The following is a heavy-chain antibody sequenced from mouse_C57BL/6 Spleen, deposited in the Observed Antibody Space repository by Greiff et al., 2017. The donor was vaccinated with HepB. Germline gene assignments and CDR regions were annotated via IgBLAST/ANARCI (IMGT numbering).Heavy chain of an antibody. V-gene: IGHV1-15*01. CDR3: TRDYGSSFYAMDY. J-gene: IGHJ4*01. Sequence: VQLQESGAELVRPGASVTLSCKASGYTFTDYEMHWVKQTPVHGLVWIGAIDPETGGTAYNQKFKGKAILTADKSSSTAYMELRSLTSEDSAVYYCTRDYGSSFYAMDYWGQGTSVTVSS. D-gene: IGHD1-1*01. CDR2: IDPETGGT. CDR1: GYTFTDYE.